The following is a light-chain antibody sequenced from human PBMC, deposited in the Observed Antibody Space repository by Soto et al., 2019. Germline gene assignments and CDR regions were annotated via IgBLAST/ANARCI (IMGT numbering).Light chain of an antibody. CDR1: QSIAYSDGYTY. CDR3: MQSTHWPPT. V-gene: IGKV2-30*01. J-gene: IGKJ1*01. Sequence: DVVMTQSPLSLPATLGQSASISCRSSQSIAYSDGYTYMNWFQQRPGQSPRRLISLTSRRDSGVPDRFSGSGSGTDFTLTISRVEAEDVGIYYCMQSTHWPPTFGRGTTVEIK. CDR2: LTS.